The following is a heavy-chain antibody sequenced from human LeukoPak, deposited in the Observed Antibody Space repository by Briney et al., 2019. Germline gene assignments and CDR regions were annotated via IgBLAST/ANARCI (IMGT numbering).Heavy chain of an antibody. CDR1: GFTFSSYE. V-gene: IGHV3-48*03. J-gene: IGHJ3*02. D-gene: IGHD6-13*01. CDR3: AKVVAAAGTKTPNDAFDI. Sequence: GGSLRLSCAASGFTFSSYEMNWVRQAPGKGLEWVSYISSSGSTIYYADSVKGRFTISRDNSKNTLYLQMNSLRAEDTAVYYCAKVVAAAGTKTPNDAFDIWGQGTMVTVSS. CDR2: ISSSGSTI.